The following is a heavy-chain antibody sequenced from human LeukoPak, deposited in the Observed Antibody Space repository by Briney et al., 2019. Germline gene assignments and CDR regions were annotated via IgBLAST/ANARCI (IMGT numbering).Heavy chain of an antibody. V-gene: IGHV3-21*01. CDR1: GFTFSSYS. D-gene: IGHD3-10*01. Sequence: KSGGSLRLSCAASGFTFSSYSMNWVRQAPGKGLEWVSSISSSSSYIYYADSVKGRFTISRDNVKNSLYLQMNSLRAEDTAVYYCARGEYYYGSGSYPLYYYYYYYMDVWGKGTTVTVSS. CDR3: ARGEYYYGSGSYPLYYYYYYYMDV. CDR2: ISSSSSYI. J-gene: IGHJ6*03.